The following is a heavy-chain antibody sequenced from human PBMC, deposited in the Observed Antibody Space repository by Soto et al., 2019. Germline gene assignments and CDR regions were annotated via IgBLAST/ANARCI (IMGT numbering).Heavy chain of an antibody. J-gene: IGHJ4*02. CDR1: GYTFTCYY. CDR2: INPSGGST. Sequence: ASVKVSCKASGYTFTCYYMHWVRQAPGQGLEWMGIINPSGGSTSYAQKFQGRVTMTRDTSTSTVYMELSSLRSEDTAVYYCAREPSNYYDSSGRSLLDYWGQGTLVTVSS. V-gene: IGHV1-46*01. CDR3: AREPSNYYDSSGRSLLDY. D-gene: IGHD3-22*01.